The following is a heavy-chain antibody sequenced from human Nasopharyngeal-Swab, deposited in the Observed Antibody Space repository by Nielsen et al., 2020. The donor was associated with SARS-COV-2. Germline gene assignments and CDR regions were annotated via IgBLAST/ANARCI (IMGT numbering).Heavy chain of an antibody. Sequence: WIRQPPGKGLEWIGYIYFSESTHYNPSLKTRVTMSVDMSGNHFSLKLSSVTAADTAVYFCTRHIRNYQEGSDAFDLWGQGTMVTVSS. CDR3: TRHIRNYQEGSDAFDL. J-gene: IGHJ3*01. D-gene: IGHD1-7*01. V-gene: IGHV4-59*08. CDR2: IYFSEST.